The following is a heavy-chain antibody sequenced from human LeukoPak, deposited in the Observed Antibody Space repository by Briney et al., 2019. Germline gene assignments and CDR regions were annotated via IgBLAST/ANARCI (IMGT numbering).Heavy chain of an antibody. CDR1: GGSISSGGYY. V-gene: IGHV4-31*01. CDR3: ARARSIGYCSSTSCYYPDAFDI. J-gene: IGHJ3*02. Sequence: PSETLSLTCTVSGGSISSGGYYWSWIRQHPGKGLEWIGYIYYSGSTSYNPSLKSLVTISVDTSKNEFSLKLSSVTAADTAVYYCARARSIGYCSSTSCYYPDAFDIWGQGTMVTVSS. CDR2: IYYSGST. D-gene: IGHD2-2*03.